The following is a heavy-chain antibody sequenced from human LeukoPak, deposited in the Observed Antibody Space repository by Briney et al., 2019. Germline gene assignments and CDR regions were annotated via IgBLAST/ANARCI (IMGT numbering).Heavy chain of an antibody. D-gene: IGHD3-10*01. J-gene: IGHJ4*02. CDR3: ARGSRSWFGELPFDY. Sequence: SETLSLTCAVYGGSFSGYYWSWIRQPPGKGLEWIGEINHSGSTNYNPSLKSRVTISVDTSKNQFSLKLSSVTAADTAVYYCARGSRSWFGELPFDYWGQGTLVTVSS. CDR2: INHSGST. CDR1: GGSFSGYY. V-gene: IGHV4-34*01.